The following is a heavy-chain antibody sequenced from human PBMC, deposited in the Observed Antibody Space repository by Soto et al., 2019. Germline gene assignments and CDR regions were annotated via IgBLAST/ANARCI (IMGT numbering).Heavy chain of an antibody. CDR3: ARDQGIAVAGTVGAFDI. V-gene: IGHV1-46*01. J-gene: IGHJ3*02. D-gene: IGHD6-19*01. Sequence: ASVKVSCKASGYTFTSYYMHWVRQAPGQGLEWMGIINPSGGSTSYAQKFQGRVTMTRDTSTSTVYMELSSLRSEDTAVYYCARDQGIAVAGTVGAFDIWGQGTMVTVSS. CDR2: INPSGGST. CDR1: GYTFTSYY.